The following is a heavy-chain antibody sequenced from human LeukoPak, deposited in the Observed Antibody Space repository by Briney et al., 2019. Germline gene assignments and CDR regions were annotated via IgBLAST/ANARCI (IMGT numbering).Heavy chain of an antibody. CDR1: GYTFSSSG. CDR2: ISTYNTKT. J-gene: IGHJ6*03. V-gene: IGHV1-18*01. D-gene: IGHD1-7*01. CDR3: AREPPATFWNYAYYYYYMDV. Sequence: ASVKVSCKASGYTFSSSGISWVRPAPGQGLEWMGWISTYNTKTNYAQKFQGRVTMTTDTSTSTVYMELRSLRSDDTAVYYCAREPPATFWNYAYYYYYMDVWGKGTTVTVSS.